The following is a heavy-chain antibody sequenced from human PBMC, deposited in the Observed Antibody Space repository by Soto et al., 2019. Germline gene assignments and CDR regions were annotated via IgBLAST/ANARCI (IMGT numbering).Heavy chain of an antibody. CDR2: IYYSGST. D-gene: IGHD2-15*01. CDR1: GGSISSGGYY. Sequence: SETLSLTCTVSGGSISSGGYYWSWIRQHPGKGLEWIGYIYYSGSTYYNPSLKSRVTISVDTSKNQFSLKLSSVTAADTAVYYCARDHCSGGSCYFDYWGQGTLVTVSS. J-gene: IGHJ4*02. V-gene: IGHV4-31*03. CDR3: ARDHCSGGSCYFDY.